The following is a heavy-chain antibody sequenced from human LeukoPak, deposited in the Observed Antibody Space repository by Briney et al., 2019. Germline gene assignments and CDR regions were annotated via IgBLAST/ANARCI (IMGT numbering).Heavy chain of an antibody. D-gene: IGHD5-24*01. CDR1: GGSISSGSYY. CDR3: ARDRGRDGYNHIDY. CDR2: IYYTGST. V-gene: IGHV4-61*01. Sequence: PSETLSLTCTVSGGSISSGSYYWSWIRQPPGKGLEWIGYIYYTGSTNYNPSLKSRVTISVDTSKNQFSLNLSSVTAADTAVYYCARDRGRDGYNHIDYCGQGTLVTVSS. J-gene: IGHJ4*02.